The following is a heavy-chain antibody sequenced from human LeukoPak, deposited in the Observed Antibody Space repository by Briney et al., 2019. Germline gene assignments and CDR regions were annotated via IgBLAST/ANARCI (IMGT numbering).Heavy chain of an antibody. J-gene: IGHJ4*02. D-gene: IGHD5-18*01. CDR3: ARVKGCSYGHPIDY. Sequence: PSETLSLTCTVSGGSISSGGYSWSWIRQHPGKGLEWIGYIYYSGSTYCNPSLKSRVTISADTSKNQFSLKLSSVTAADTAVYYCARVKGCSYGHPIDYWGQGTLVTVSS. CDR1: GGSISSGGYS. V-gene: IGHV4-31*03. CDR2: IYYSGST.